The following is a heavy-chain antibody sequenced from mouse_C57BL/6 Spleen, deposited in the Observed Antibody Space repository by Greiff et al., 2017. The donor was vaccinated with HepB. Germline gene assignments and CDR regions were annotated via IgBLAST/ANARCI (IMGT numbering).Heavy chain of an antibody. Sequence: EVKLMESGGDLVKPGGSLKLSCAASGFTFSSYGMSWVRQTPDKRLEWVATISSGGSYTYYPDSVKGRFTISRDNAKNTLYLQMSSLKSEDTAMYYCARLRNWDYFDYWGQGSTLTVSS. CDR2: ISSGGSYT. CDR1: GFTFSSYG. J-gene: IGHJ2*01. CDR3: ARLRNWDYFDY. V-gene: IGHV5-6*01. D-gene: IGHD4-1*01.